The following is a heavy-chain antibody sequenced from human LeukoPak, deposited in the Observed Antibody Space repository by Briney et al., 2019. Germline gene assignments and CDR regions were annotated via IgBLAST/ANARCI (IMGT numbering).Heavy chain of an antibody. Sequence: GGSLRLSCAASGFTFSSYAMSWVRQAPGKGLEWVSAISGSGGSTYYADSVKGRFTISRDNSKNTLYLQMNSLRAEDTAVYYCAKSTRYCSSTSCYAEYYFDYSGQGTLVTVSS. CDR2: ISGSGGST. J-gene: IGHJ4*02. D-gene: IGHD2-2*01. CDR3: AKSTRYCSSTSCYAEYYFDY. CDR1: GFTFSSYA. V-gene: IGHV3-23*01.